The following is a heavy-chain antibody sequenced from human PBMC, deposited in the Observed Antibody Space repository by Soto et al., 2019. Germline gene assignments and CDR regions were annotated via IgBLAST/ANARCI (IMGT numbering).Heavy chain of an antibody. J-gene: IGHJ4*02. Sequence: SETLSLTCAVSGGSISSGGYSWSWIRQPPGKGLEWIGYIYHSGSTYYNPSLKSRVTISVDRSKNQFSLKLSSVTAADTAVYYWARAPPDTTGTTFTSNYFDYWGQGTLVTVSS. CDR2: IYHSGST. CDR1: GGSISSGGYS. D-gene: IGHD1-1*01. CDR3: ARAPPDTTGTTFTSNYFDY. V-gene: IGHV4-30-2*01.